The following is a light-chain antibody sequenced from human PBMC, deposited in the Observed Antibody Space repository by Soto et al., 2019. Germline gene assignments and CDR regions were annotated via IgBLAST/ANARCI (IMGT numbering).Light chain of an antibody. CDR1: SGHSSYA. J-gene: IGLJ1*01. Sequence: QPVLTQSPSASASLGASVKLTCTLSSGHSSYAIAWHQQQPEKGPRYLMKLNSDGSHSKGDGIPDRFSGSSSGAERYLTISSIQYEDEADYYCQTWGSGIHVFGTGTKLTVL. V-gene: IGLV4-69*01. CDR3: QTWGSGIHV. CDR2: LNSDGSH.